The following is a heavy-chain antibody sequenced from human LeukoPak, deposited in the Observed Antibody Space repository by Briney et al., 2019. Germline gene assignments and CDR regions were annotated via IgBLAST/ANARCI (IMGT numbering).Heavy chain of an antibody. V-gene: IGHV3-23*01. CDR1: GFTFRSYG. J-gene: IGHJ3*02. D-gene: IGHD2-2*01. CDR2: ISGSGGST. Sequence: EGSLRLSCAASGFTFRSYGMSWVRQAPGKGLEWVSGISGSGGSTYYADSVKGRFAISRDNSKNTLFLQMNSLRAEDTAVYYCASRYCSSTSCRPGAFDIWGQGTMVTVSS. CDR3: ASRYCSSTSCRPGAFDI.